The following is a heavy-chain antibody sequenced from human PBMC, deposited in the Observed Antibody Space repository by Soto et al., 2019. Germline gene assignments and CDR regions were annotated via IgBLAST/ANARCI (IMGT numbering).Heavy chain of an antibody. D-gene: IGHD6-6*01. CDR3: TSSYSTSSSPDY. CDR1: GVSMRNYY. Sequence: SETLSLTCSVSGVSMRNYYWNWIRQPPGRGLEWIGYVYHSGSTNYNPSLKSRVSMSVDVSRNHFSLTLHSVTAADTDVYFCTSSYSTSSSPDYWGQGTLVTVYS. J-gene: IGHJ4*02. V-gene: IGHV4-59*01. CDR2: VYHSGST.